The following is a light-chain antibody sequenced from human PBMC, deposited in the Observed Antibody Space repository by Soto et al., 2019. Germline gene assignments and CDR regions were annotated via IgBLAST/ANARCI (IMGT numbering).Light chain of an antibody. V-gene: IGKV4-1*01. CDR2: WAS. CDR1: QSVLYSSNNKNY. Sequence: DIVMTQSPDSLAVSLGERATINCKSSQSVLYSSNNKNYLAWYQQKPGQPPKLLIYWASTRESGVPDRFSGSGSGTDFTLTISSXQAEDVAVYYCQQYYSTPRTFGGGTKVDTK. J-gene: IGKJ4*01. CDR3: QQYYSTPRT.